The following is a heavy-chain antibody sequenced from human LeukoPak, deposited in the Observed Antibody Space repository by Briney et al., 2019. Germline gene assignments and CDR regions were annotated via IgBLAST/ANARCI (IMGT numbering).Heavy chain of an antibody. CDR3: AKDTSGSYPITYFAS. CDR2: IWYDGSNK. CDR1: GFTFSSYG. V-gene: IGHV3-33*06. J-gene: IGHJ4*02. D-gene: IGHD3-10*01. Sequence: GGSLRLSCAASGFTFSSYGMHWVRQAPGKGLEWVAVIWYDGSNKYYADSVKGRFTISRDNSKNTLYLQMNSLRAEDTAVYYCAKDTSGSYPITYFASWGQGALVTVSS.